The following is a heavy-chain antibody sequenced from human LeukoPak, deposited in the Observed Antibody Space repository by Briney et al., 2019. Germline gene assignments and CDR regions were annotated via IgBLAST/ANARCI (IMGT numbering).Heavy chain of an antibody. J-gene: IGHJ6*02. CDR1: GYSFTSYW. CDR3: ARHLVWFGELDGMDV. Sequence: GESLKISCKGSGYSFTSYWISWVRQMPGKGLEWMGIIYPGDSDTRYSPSFQGQVTISADKSISTAYLQWSSLKASDTAMYYCARHLVWFGELDGMDVWGQGTTATVSS. V-gene: IGHV5-51*01. CDR2: IYPGDSDT. D-gene: IGHD3-10*01.